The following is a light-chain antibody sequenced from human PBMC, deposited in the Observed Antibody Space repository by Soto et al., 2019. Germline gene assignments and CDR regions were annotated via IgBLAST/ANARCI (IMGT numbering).Light chain of an antibody. CDR3: QQYNHWPRYT. J-gene: IGKJ2*01. CDR1: QSITTN. V-gene: IGKV3-15*01. Sequence: EIVMTQSPATLSVSPGERATLSCRASQSITTNLAWYQHKPGQAPRLLIHSASTRATGIPARFSGSGSGTEFTLTISSLQSEDFAVYYRQQYNHWPRYTFGQGTKLEIK. CDR2: SAS.